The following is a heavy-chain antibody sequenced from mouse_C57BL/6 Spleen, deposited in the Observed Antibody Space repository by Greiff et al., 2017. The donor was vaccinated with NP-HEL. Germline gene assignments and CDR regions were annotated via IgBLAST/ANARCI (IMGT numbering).Heavy chain of an antibody. V-gene: IGHV5-17*01. J-gene: IGHJ4*01. D-gene: IGHD2-12*01. CDR3: ARGGSYHFDD. CDR2: ISSGSSTI. CDR1: GFTFRDYG. Sequence: EVKLVESGGGLVKPGGSLKLSCAASGFTFRDYGMHWVRQAPEKGLEWVAYISSGSSTIYYADTVKGRFTISRENAKNTLFMQMTSLRSANTASDYCARGGSYHFDDWGQGTSVTVSS.